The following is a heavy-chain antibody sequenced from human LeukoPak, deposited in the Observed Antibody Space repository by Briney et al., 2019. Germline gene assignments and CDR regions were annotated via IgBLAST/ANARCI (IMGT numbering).Heavy chain of an antibody. Sequence: SVKVSCKASGFTFTSSAVQWVRQARGQRLEWVGWIVVGSGNTNYAQKFQERVTITRDMSTSTAYMELSSLRSEDTAVYYCAADQGGSGSYIGYLAELVGWGQGTLVTVSS. J-gene: IGHJ4*02. CDR2: IVVGSGNT. D-gene: IGHD1-26*01. CDR3: AADQGGSGSYIGYLAELVG. CDR1: GFTFTSSA. V-gene: IGHV1-58*01.